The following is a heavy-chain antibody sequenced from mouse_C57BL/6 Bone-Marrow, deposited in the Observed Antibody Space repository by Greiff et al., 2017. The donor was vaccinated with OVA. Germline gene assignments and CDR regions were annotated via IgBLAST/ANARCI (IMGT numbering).Heavy chain of an antibody. CDR1: GYTFTSYG. CDR3: ARDYDYDVYFDY. D-gene: IGHD2-4*01. CDR2: IYPRSGNT. J-gene: IGHJ2*01. Sequence: LVESGAALARPGASVKLSCKASGYTFTSYGISWVKQRTGQGLEWIGEIYPRSGNTYYNEKFKGKATLTADKSSSTAYMELRSLTSEDSAVYFCARDYDYDVYFDYWGQGTTLTVSS. V-gene: IGHV1-81*01.